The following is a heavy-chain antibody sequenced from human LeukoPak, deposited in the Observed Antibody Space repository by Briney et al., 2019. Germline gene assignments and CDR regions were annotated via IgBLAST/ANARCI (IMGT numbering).Heavy chain of an antibody. CDR2: MNPNSGNT. CDR1: GYTFTSYD. V-gene: IGHV1-8*03. Sequence: GASVKVSCRASGYTFTSYDINWVRQATGQGLEWMGWMNPNSGNTGYAQKFQGRVTITRNTSISTAYMELSSLRSEDTAVYYCARGISSAVAGGFDYWGQGTLVTVSS. J-gene: IGHJ4*02. CDR3: ARGISSAVAGGFDY. D-gene: IGHD6-19*01.